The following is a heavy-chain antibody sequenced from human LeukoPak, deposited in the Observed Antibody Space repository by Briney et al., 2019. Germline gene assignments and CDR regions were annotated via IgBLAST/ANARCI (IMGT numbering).Heavy chain of an antibody. CDR3: ARRYCSSTSCLIDY. CDR1: GFTFSSYE. V-gene: IGHV3-48*03. D-gene: IGHD2-2*01. J-gene: IGHJ4*02. Sequence: GGSLRLSCAASGFTFSSYEMNWVRQAPGKGLEWVSYISSSGTTIYYADSVKGRFTISRDNAKNSLYLQMNSLRAEGTAVYYCARRYCSSTSCLIDYWGQGTLVTVSS. CDR2: ISSSGTTI.